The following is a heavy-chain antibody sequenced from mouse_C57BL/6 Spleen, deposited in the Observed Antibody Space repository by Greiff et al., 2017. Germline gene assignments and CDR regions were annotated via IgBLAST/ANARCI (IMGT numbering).Heavy chain of an antibody. Sequence: VQLKQSGPELVKPGASVKISCKASGYSFTDYNMNWVKQSNGQSLEWIGVINPNYGTTSYNQKFKGKATLTVDPSSSTAYMQLNSLTSEDSAVYYCARGRTVVAPGYFGYWGQGTTLTVSS. CDR3: ARGRTVVAPGYFGY. CDR2: INPNYGTT. CDR1: GYSFTDYN. D-gene: IGHD1-1*01. J-gene: IGHJ2*01. V-gene: IGHV1-39*01.